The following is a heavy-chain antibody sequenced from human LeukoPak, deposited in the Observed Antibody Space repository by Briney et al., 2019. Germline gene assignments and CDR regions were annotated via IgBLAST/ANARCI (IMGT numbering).Heavy chain of an antibody. CDR2: SGSGGTT. CDR1: GFTFNNYA. Sequence: GGSLRLSCAAFGFTFNNYAMSWVRQAPGKGLEWVSISGSGGTTYYADSVKGRFIISRDNSKNTLYLQMNSLRAEDTAVCYCANLGQWLEVHDYYYGMDVWGQGTTVTVSS. V-gene: IGHV3-23*01. CDR3: ANLGQWLEVHDYYYGMDV. J-gene: IGHJ6*02. D-gene: IGHD6-19*01.